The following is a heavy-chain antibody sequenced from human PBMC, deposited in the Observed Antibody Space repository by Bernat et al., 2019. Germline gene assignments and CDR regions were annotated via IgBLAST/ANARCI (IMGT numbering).Heavy chain of an antibody. Sequence: QVQLQESGPGLVKPSETLSLTCTVSGGSISSYYWSWIRQPPGKGLEWIGYIYYSGSTYYNPSLKSRVTISVDTSKNQFSLKLSSVTAADTAVYYCARERNDFWSGYYRLYGMDVWGQGTTVTVSS. CDR2: IYYSGST. D-gene: IGHD3-3*01. CDR1: GGSISSYY. CDR3: ARERNDFWSGYYRLYGMDV. V-gene: IGHV4-4*08. J-gene: IGHJ6*02.